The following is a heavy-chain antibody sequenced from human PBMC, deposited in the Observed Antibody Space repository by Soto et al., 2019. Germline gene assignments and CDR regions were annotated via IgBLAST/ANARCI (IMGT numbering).Heavy chain of an antibody. CDR2: INSDGSST. D-gene: IGHD4-17*01. Sequence: GGSLRLACAASVSPFSSYWMHGVRQSPGKGLVWVSRINSDGSSTSYADSVKGRFTIYRDNAKNTLYLQMNSLRAEDTAVYYCARDEEITVTLSYYYYYGMDVWGQGTTVTVSS. J-gene: IGHJ6*02. V-gene: IGHV3-74*01. CDR3: ARDEEITVTLSYYYYYGMDV. CDR1: VSPFSSYW.